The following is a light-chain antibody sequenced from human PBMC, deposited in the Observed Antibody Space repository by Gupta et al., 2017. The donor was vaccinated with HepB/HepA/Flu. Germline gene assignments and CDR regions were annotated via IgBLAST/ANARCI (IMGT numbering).Light chain of an antibody. CDR2: AAS. Sequence: DIQMTQSPSSVSASVGDRVTITCRASQGSSSWLAWYQQKPGKAPKLLSYAASSLQSGVPSRFSSSGSGTDFTLTISSLQPEDFATYECQKANSFPPTCGQGTKVEIK. CDR1: QGSSSW. J-gene: IGKJ1*01. CDR3: QKANSFPPT. V-gene: IGKV1-12*01.